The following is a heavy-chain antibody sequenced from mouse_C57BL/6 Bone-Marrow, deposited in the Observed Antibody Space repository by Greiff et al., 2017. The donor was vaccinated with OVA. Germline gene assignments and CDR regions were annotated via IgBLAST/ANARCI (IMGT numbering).Heavy chain of an antibody. CDR2: IDPSDSYT. D-gene: IGHD4-1*02. J-gene: IGHJ3*01. Sequence: QVQLQQPRAELVKPGASVKLSCKASGYTFTSYWMQWVKQRPGQGLEWIGEIDPSDSYTNYNQKFKGKATLTVDTSSSTAYMQLSSLTSEDSAVYYCARSNWEGFAYWGQGTLVTVSA. CDR1: GYTFTSYW. V-gene: IGHV1-50*01. CDR3: ARSNWEGFAY.